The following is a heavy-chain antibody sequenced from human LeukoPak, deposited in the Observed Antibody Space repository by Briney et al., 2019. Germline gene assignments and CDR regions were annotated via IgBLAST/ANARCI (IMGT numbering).Heavy chain of an antibody. D-gene: IGHD6-25*01. CDR2: INHSGST. V-gene: IGHV4-34*01. CDR1: GGSFSGYY. Sequence: PSETLSLTCAVYGGSFSGYYWNWIRQPPGKGLEWIGEINHSGSTNYNPSLKSRVTISVDTAKNQCSLKLSSVTAADTAVYYCASKAGAANENNWFDPWGQGTLVTVSS. CDR3: ASKAGAANENNWFDP. J-gene: IGHJ5*02.